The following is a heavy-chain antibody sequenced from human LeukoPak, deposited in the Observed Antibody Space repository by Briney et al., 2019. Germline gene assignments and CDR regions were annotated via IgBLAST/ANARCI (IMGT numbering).Heavy chain of an antibody. CDR3: ARVDYRRIAATASFDY. CDR1: GGSFSGYY. Sequence: PSETLSLTCAVYGGSFSGYYWSWIRQPPGKGLEWIGEINHSGSTNYNPSLKSRVTISVDTSKNQFSLKLSSVTAADTAVYYCARVDYRRIAATASFDYWGQGTLVTASS. D-gene: IGHD6-13*01. J-gene: IGHJ4*02. CDR2: INHSGST. V-gene: IGHV4-34*01.